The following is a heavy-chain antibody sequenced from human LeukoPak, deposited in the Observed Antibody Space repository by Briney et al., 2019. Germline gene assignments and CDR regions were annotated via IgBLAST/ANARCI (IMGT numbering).Heavy chain of an antibody. Sequence: GGSLRLSCAASGFTVSSNYMSWVRQAPGKGLEWVSVIYSGGSTYYADSVKGRFTVSRDNSKNTLYLQMNSLRAEDTAVYYCAISSGSWSNDYWGQGTLVTVSS. V-gene: IGHV3-53*01. D-gene: IGHD6-13*01. CDR2: IYSGGST. CDR3: AISSGSWSNDY. CDR1: GFTVSSNY. J-gene: IGHJ4*02.